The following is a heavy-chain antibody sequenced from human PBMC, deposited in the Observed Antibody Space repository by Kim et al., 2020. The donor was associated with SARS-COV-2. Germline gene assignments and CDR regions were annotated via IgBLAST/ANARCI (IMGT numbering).Heavy chain of an antibody. CDR2: IFYSGST. CDR1: GGSISSYY. J-gene: IGHJ4*02. Sequence: SETLSLTCTVSGGSISSYYWSWIQQPPGKGLEWIGYIFYSGSTNYNPSLKSRVTISVDTSKNQFSLKLSSVTAADTAVYFCARGYFAAYWGQGTLVTVSS. CDR3: ARGYFAAY. V-gene: IGHV4-59*01. D-gene: IGHD6-13*01.